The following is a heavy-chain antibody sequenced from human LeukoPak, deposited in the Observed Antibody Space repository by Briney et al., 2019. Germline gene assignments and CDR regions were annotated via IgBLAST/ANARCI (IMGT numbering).Heavy chain of an antibody. D-gene: IGHD2-2*01. CDR2: IYYSGST. V-gene: IGHV4-59*01. CDR3: ARGGSYCSSTSCYPGWFDP. Sequence: PSETLSLTCTVSGGSISSYYWSWIRQPPGKGLEWIGYIYYSGSTNYNPSLKSRVTISVDTSKNQLSLKLSSVTAADTAVYYCARGGSYCSSTSCYPGWFDPWGQGTLVTVSS. CDR1: GGSISSYY. J-gene: IGHJ5*02.